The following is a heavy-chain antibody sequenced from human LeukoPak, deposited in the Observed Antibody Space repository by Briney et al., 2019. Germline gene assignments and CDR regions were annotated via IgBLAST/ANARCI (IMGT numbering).Heavy chain of an antibody. CDR3: ATAVGNIIGPPRHEVEPYYYGMDV. V-gene: IGHV4-39*07. CDR1: GGSISSSSYY. CDR2: IYYSGST. J-gene: IGHJ6*02. D-gene: IGHD3-9*01. Sequence: ASETLSLTCTVSGGSISSSSYYWGWIRQPPGKGLEWIGSIYYSGSTYYNPSLKSRVTISVDTSKNQFSLKLSSVTAADTAVYYCATAVGNIIGPPRHEVEPYYYGMDVWGQGTTVTVSS.